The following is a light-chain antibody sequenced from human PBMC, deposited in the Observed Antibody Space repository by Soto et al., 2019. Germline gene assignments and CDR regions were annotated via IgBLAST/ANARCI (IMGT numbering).Light chain of an antibody. CDR2: EVS. J-gene: IGLJ3*02. CDR3: SSYTSGSTWV. CDR1: SSDVGAYNY. Sequence: QSALTQPASVSGSPGQSITISCTGTSSDVGAYNYFSWYQQHPGKAPKLMIYEVSNQPSGVSNRFSGSKCGNTASLTISGLQAEDEGDYYCSSYTSGSTWVFGGGTKLTVL. V-gene: IGLV2-14*01.